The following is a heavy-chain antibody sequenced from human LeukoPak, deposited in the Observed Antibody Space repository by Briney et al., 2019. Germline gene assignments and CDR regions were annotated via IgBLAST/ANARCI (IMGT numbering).Heavy chain of an antibody. Sequence: EASVKVSCKASGYTFIVYYMHWVRQAPGQGLEWMGWINPNSGGTNYTQKFQGRVTMTRDTSISTVYMELSRLRSDDTAVYYCARSGNFDYWGQGTLVTVSS. CDR3: ARSGNFDY. J-gene: IGHJ4*02. V-gene: IGHV1-2*02. CDR1: GYTFIVYY. CDR2: INPNSGGT. D-gene: IGHD1-26*01.